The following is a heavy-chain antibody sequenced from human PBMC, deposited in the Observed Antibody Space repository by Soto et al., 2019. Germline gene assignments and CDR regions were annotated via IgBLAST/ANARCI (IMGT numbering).Heavy chain of an antibody. J-gene: IGHJ5*02. V-gene: IGHV4-31*11. CDR3: ARVSQVARDIDP. Sequence: SETLSLTCAVYGGSFSGYYWSWIRQHPGKGLEWIGYIYYSGSTYYNPSLKSRVTISVDTSKNQFSLKLSSVTAADTAVYYCARVSQVARDIDPWGQGTLVTVSS. CDR1: GGSFSGYY. CDR2: IYYSGST. D-gene: IGHD2-15*01.